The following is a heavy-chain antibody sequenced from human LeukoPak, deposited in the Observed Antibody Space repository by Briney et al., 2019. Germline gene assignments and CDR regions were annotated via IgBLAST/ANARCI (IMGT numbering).Heavy chain of an antibody. CDR1: GDSINNYF. CDR2: IHNTGSS. J-gene: IGHJ3*02. V-gene: IGHV4-59*01. CDR3: ASLGGYYDSSNSSQLETFDI. Sequence: SETLSLTCTVSGDSINNYFWSWIRQPPGKGLEWIGYIHNTGSSNYNSSLKSRVSFSVDTSENQLSLRLNSMTAADTAVYYCASLGGYYDSSNSSQLETFDIWGQGTMVTVSS. D-gene: IGHD3-10*01.